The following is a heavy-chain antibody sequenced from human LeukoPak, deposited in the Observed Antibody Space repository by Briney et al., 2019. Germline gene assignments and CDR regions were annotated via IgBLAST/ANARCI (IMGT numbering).Heavy chain of an antibody. CDR3: AKDVGKWESLHFFDY. D-gene: IGHD1-26*01. V-gene: IGHV3-23*01. CDR2: ISGTGGDT. Sequence: GGSLRLSCAASGFIFSNFPMTWVRRTPGKGLERVSSISGTGGDTYYADSVTGRFTISRDNSRNTLYLQMNSLRGDDTAVYYCAKDVGKWESLHFFDYWGQGTLVTVS. CDR1: GFIFSNFP. J-gene: IGHJ4*02.